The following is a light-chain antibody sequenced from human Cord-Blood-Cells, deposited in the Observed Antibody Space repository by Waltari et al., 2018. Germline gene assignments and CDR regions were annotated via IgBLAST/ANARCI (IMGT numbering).Light chain of an antibody. CDR1: QSVSSSY. V-gene: IGKV3-20*01. Sequence: DIVLTQSPGTLSFSPGERATLSCRASQSVSSSYLAGYQQKPGQAPRLLIYGASSRATGIPDRFSGSGSGTDFTLTISRLEPEDFAVYYCQQYGSSRFTFGPGTKVDIK. CDR2: GAS. J-gene: IGKJ3*01. CDR3: QQYGSSRFT.